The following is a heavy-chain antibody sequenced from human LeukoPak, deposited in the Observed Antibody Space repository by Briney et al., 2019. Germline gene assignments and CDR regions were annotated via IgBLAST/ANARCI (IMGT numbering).Heavy chain of an antibody. CDR3: ARDGDLGY. CDR1: GFTFSSYT. V-gene: IGHV3-48*02. Sequence: TGGSLRLSCAASGFTFSSYTMNWVRQAPGKGLEWVSHTSRGSSTIYYADSVKGRFTISRDNAKSSLYLQMNSLRDEDTAVYYCARDGDLGYWGQGTLVTVSS. CDR2: TSRGSSTI. D-gene: IGHD3-3*01. J-gene: IGHJ4*02.